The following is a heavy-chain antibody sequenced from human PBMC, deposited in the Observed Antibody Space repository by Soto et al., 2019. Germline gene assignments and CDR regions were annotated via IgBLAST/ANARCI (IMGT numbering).Heavy chain of an antibody. V-gene: IGHV3-9*01. D-gene: IGHD3-3*01. CDR2: ISWNGGSI. J-gene: IGHJ4*02. Sequence: EVQLVESGGGLVQPGRSLRLSCAASGFTFDDYAMHWVRQAPGKGLEWVSGISWNGGSIGYADSVKGRFTISRDNAKNSRFLQMNSLRAEDTALYYCAKAGFWSGYYSLVDYWGQGTLVTVSS. CDR3: AKAGFWSGYYSLVDY. CDR1: GFTFDDYA.